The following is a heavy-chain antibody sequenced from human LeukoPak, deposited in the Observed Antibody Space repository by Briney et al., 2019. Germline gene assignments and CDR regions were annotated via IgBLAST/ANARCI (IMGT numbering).Heavy chain of an antibody. Sequence: PSETLSLTCTVSGGSISSSSYYWGWIRQPPGKGLEWIGSIYYSGSTYYNPSLKSRVTISVDTSKNQFSLKLSSVTAADTAVYYCARTRLTNRVGDYWGQGTLVTVSS. CDR2: IYYSGST. CDR1: GGSISSSSYY. D-gene: IGHD1-26*01. J-gene: IGHJ4*02. CDR3: ARTRLTNRVGDY. V-gene: IGHV4-39*01.